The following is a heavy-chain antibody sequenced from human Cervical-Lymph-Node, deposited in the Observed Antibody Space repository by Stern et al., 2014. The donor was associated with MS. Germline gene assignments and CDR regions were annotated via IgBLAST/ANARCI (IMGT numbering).Heavy chain of an antibody. J-gene: IGHJ5*02. V-gene: IGHV1-69*01. D-gene: IGHD3-10*01. Sequence: QVQLGQSGAEVKKPGSSVRVSCKASGGSFKSYVFTWLRQAPRQGLGWLGDIVPMFAKAEYAQKFQGRVTVTADEATNTVYMELSFLTSEDTAVYYCARERSIHYPAFAPWGQGTLVTVSS. CDR1: GGSFKSYV. CDR2: IVPMFAKA. CDR3: ARERSIHYPAFAP.